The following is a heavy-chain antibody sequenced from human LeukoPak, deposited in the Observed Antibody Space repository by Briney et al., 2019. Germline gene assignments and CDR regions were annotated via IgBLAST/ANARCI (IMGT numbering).Heavy chain of an antibody. J-gene: IGHJ5*02. CDR2: INPSGGST. CDR1: GYTFTSYY. D-gene: IGHD6-13*01. CDR3: AREGGQLVYVNWFDP. V-gene: IGHV1-46*01. Sequence: GASVKVSCKASGYTFTSYYMHWVRQAPGQGLEWMGIINPSGGSTSYAQKFQGRVTMTRDMSTSTVYVELSSLRSEDTAVYYCAREGGQLVYVNWFDPWGQGTLVTVSS.